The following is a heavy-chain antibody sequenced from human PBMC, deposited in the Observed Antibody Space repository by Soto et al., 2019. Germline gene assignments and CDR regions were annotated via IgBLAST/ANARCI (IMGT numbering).Heavy chain of an antibody. D-gene: IGHD3-10*01. V-gene: IGHV4-31*03. CDR1: GGSISSGGYY. Sequence: PSETLSLTCTVSGGSISSGGYYWSWIRQHPGKGLEWIGYIYYSGSTYYNPSLKSRVTISVDTSKNQFSLKLSSVTAADTAVFYCARDLRGSGSYWGDYYYYYGMDVWGQGTTVTVSS. J-gene: IGHJ6*02. CDR3: ARDLRGSGSYWGDYYYYYGMDV. CDR2: IYYSGST.